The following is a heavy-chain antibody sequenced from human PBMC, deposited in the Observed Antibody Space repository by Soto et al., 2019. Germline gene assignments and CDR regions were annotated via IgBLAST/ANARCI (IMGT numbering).Heavy chain of an antibody. Sequence: ASVKVSCEASGDRFTGYYMHWVRQAPGQGLEWMGWINPNSGGTNYAQKFQGWVTMTRDTSISTAYMELTRLRSDDTAVYYCATGGRYCSGGSCHRDAFDIWGQGTMVTVSS. CDR2: INPNSGGT. D-gene: IGHD2-15*01. J-gene: IGHJ3*02. V-gene: IGHV1-2*04. CDR1: GDRFTGYY. CDR3: ATGGRYCSGGSCHRDAFDI.